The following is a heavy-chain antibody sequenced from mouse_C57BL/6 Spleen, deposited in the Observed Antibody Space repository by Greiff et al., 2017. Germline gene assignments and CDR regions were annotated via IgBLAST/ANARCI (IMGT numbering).Heavy chain of an antibody. J-gene: IGHJ4*01. Sequence: VKLMESGAELVKPGASVKMSCKASGYTFTTYPIEWMKQNHGKSLEWIGNFHPYNDDTKYNEKFKGKATLTVEQSSSTVYLELSRLTSDDSAVYYCARQNYYYAMDYWGQGTSVTVSS. V-gene: IGHV1-47*01. CDR3: ARQNYYYAMDY. D-gene: IGHD2-1*01. CDR2: FHPYNDDT. CDR1: GYTFTTYP.